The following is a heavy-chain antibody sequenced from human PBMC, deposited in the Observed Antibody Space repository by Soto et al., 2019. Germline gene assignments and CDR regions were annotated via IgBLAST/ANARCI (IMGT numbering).Heavy chain of an antibody. CDR3: ARDPVAGTYFDY. CDR1: GYTFTTYG. Sequence: QVQLVQSGAEVKKPGASVKVSCKASGYTFTTYGISWVRQAPGQGLEWMGWINGYNGNTNYAQKLHARVTMTTDTSTSTADMELRSLRSDDTAVNYCARDPVAGTYFDYWGQGTLVTVSS. J-gene: IGHJ4*02. CDR2: INGYNGNT. D-gene: IGHD6-19*01. V-gene: IGHV1-18*01.